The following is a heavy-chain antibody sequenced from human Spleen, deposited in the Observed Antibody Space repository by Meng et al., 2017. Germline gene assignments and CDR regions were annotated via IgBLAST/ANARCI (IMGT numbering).Heavy chain of an antibody. V-gene: IGHV3-66*02. D-gene: IGHD3-22*01. CDR3: ARDIGYFESSGSVAFDI. J-gene: IGHJ3*02. CDR1: GFTVSHNY. CDR2: IYSGGNT. Sequence: GESLKISCAASGFTVSHNYMSWVRQAPGKGLEWVSVIYSGGNTYYADSVKGRFTISRDNSKNTVFLQINSLRAEDTAVYYCARDIGYFESSGSVAFDIWGQGTMVTVSS.